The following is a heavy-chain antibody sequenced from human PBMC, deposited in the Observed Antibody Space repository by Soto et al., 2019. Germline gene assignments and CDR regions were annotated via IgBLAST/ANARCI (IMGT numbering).Heavy chain of an antibody. J-gene: IGHJ3*02. CDR2: INHSGST. CDR3: ARVDAAAGCDCSSTSCLRNDAFDI. CDR1: GGSFSGYY. V-gene: IGHV4-34*01. D-gene: IGHD2-2*01. Sequence: SETLSLTCAVYGGSFSGYYWSWIRQPPGKGLEWIGEINHSGSTNYNPSLKSRVTISVDTSKNQFSLKLSSVTAADTAVYYCARVDAAAGCDCSSTSCLRNDAFDIWGQGTMVTVSS.